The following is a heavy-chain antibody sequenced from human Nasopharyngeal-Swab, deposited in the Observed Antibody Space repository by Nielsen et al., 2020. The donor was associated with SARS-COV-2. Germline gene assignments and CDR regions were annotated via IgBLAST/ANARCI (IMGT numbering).Heavy chain of an antibody. CDR3: ARELRIGNFDY. CDR1: GGSISSYY. CDR2: IYYSGST. V-gene: IGHV4-59*01. Sequence: LSCTVSGGSISSYYWSWIRQPPGKGLEWIGYIYYSGSTNYNPSLKSRVTISVDTSKNQFSLKLSSVTAADTAVYYCARELRIGNFDYWGQGTLVTVSS. J-gene: IGHJ4*02. D-gene: IGHD2-15*01.